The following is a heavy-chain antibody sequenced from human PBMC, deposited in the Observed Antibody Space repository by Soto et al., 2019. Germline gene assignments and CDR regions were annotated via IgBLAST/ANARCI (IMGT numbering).Heavy chain of an antibody. CDR3: ARALGYSGYAGMDV. D-gene: IGHD5-12*01. CDR2: ISPDNGNT. V-gene: IGHV1-18*01. J-gene: IGHJ6*02. Sequence: QVQLVQSGGEVKKPGASVKVSCKASGYTFTIYGINWVRQAPGQGLEWMGWISPDNGNTKYAQKLQGRITMTTDTSTSTAFIELRRLRSDDTDVYYCARALGYSGYAGMDVWGQGTTVTVSS. CDR1: GYTFTIYG.